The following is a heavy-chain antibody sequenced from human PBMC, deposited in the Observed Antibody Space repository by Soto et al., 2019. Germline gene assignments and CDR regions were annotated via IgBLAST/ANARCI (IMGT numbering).Heavy chain of an antibody. D-gene: IGHD2-2*01. CDR1: GYTFTSYD. J-gene: IGHJ5*02. CDR2: MNPNSGNT. CDR3: ATGGLYCSSTSCYPRKGFDP. V-gene: IGHV1-8*01. Sequence: ASVKVSCKASGYTFTSYDINWVRQATGQGLEWMGWMNPNSGNTGYAQKFQGRVTMTRNTSISTAFMELSSLRSEDTVVYYCATGGLYCSSTSCYPRKGFDPWGQGTLVTVSS.